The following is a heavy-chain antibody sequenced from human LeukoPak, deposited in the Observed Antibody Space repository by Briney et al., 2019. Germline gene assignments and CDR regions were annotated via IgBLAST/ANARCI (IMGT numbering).Heavy chain of an antibody. D-gene: IGHD6-13*01. V-gene: IGHV1-69*13. J-gene: IGHJ4*02. CDR1: GGTFSSYA. Sequence: ASVKVSCKASGGTFSSYAISWVRQTPGQGLEWVGGIIPIFGTANYAQKFQGRVTITADESTSTAYMELSSLRSEDTAVYYCARDRRVHEDIAAPGNYFDYWGQGTLVTVSS. CDR3: ARDRRVHEDIAAPGNYFDY. CDR2: IIPIFGTA.